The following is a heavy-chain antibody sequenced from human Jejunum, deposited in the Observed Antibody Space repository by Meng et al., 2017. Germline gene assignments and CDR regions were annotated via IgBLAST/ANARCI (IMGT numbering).Heavy chain of an antibody. D-gene: IGHD2-21*02. CDR2: INTGNGNT. CDR3: ATLCGGNCYSDY. Sequence: QVQLVQSGAEVRKPGASVKGSCKASGYTFTSNAMHWVRQAPGQRLEWLGWINTGNGNTKYSEKLQGRVTITRDTSASTAYMELSSLRSEDTAIYYCATLCGGNCYSDYWGQGTLVTVSS. CDR1: GYTFTSNA. V-gene: IGHV1-3*04. J-gene: IGHJ4*02.